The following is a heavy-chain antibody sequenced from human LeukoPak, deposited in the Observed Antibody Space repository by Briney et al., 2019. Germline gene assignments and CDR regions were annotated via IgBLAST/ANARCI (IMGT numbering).Heavy chain of an antibody. Sequence: PGRSLRLSCAASGFTFDDYGIHWVRQAPGKGLEWVSGIDWNSGAIGYADSVKGRFTISRDNAKNSLYLQMNSLRAEDTALYYCVKDRAANLYGSGAFEYWGQGTLVTVSA. CDR1: GFTFDDYG. CDR2: IDWNSGAI. CDR3: VKDRAANLYGSGAFEY. D-gene: IGHD3-10*01. V-gene: IGHV3-9*01. J-gene: IGHJ4*02.